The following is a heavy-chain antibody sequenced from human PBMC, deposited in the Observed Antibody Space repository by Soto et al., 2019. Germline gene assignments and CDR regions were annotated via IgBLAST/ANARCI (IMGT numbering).Heavy chain of an antibody. CDR1: GGSISSGGYY. D-gene: IGHD2-15*01. J-gene: IGHJ4*02. CDR2: IYYSGST. CDR3: ARGGVEYCSGGSCPFDY. V-gene: IGHV4-31*03. Sequence: PSETLSLTCTVSGGSISSGGYYWSWIRQHPGKGLEWIGYIYYSGSTYYNPSLKSRVTISVDTSKNQFSLKLSSVTAADTAVYYCARGGVEYCSGGSCPFDYWGQGTLVTV.